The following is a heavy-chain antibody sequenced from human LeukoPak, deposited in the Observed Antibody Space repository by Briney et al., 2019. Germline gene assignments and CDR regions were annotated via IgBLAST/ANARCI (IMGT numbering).Heavy chain of an antibody. V-gene: IGHV1-18*01. CDR1: GYTFTSYG. CDR2: ISAYNGNT. Sequence: ASVKVSCKASGYTFTSYGISRVRQAPGQVLEWMGWISAYNGNTNYAQKLQGRVTMTTDTSTSTAYMELRSLRSDDTAVYYCARGRRSDTAMVIDYWGQGTLVTVSS. CDR3: ARGRRSDTAMVIDY. J-gene: IGHJ4*02. D-gene: IGHD5-18*01.